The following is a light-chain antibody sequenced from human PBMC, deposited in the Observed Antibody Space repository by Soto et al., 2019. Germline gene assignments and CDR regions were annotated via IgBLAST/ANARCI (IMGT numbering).Light chain of an antibody. V-gene: IGKV1-27*01. CDR1: QGISNY. J-gene: IGKJ3*01. Sequence: DIQMTQSPSSLSASVGDRVTITCRASQGISNYLAWYQQKPGKVPKLLIYAASTLQSGVPSRFSGSGSGTDFTLTISSLQPEDVATYYCNKYNSAPRFTFGPRTKVDIK. CDR2: AAS. CDR3: NKYNSAPRFT.